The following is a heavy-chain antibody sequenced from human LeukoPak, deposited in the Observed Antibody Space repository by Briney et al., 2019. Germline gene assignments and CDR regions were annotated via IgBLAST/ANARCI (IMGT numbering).Heavy chain of an antibody. D-gene: IGHD6-19*01. V-gene: IGHV1-69*04. CDR2: IIPILGIA. J-gene: IGHJ4*02. Sequence: SVKVSCKASGGTFSSYAISWVRQAPGQGLEWMGRIIPILGIANYAQKFQGRVTITTDKSTSTAYMELSSLRSEDTAVYYCARDKYSSGWYYNRYFDYWGQGTLVTVSS. CDR3: ARDKYSSGWYYNRYFDY. CDR1: GGTFSSYA.